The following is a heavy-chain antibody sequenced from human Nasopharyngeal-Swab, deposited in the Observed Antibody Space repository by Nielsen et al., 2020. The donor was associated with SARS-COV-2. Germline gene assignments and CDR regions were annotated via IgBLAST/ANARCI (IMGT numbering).Heavy chain of an antibody. D-gene: IGHD3-10*01. Sequence: GESLKISCVVSGFTFSRYWMSWVRQAPGKGLEWVANIKQDGSEKYYADSVKGRFTISRDNSKNTLYLQMNSLRAEDTAVYYCARDWGGDYYGSGSYYPEDYWGQGTLVTVSS. CDR3: ARDWGGDYYGSGSYYPEDY. CDR2: IKQDGSEK. V-gene: IGHV3-7*01. CDR1: GFTFSRYW. J-gene: IGHJ4*02.